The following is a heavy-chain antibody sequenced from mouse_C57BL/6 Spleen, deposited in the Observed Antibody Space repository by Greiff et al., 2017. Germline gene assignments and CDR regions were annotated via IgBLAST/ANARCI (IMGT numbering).Heavy chain of an antibody. J-gene: IGHJ4*01. CDR1: GFSLSTSGMG. D-gene: IGHD1-1*01. CDR3: ARSAVVATDYAMDY. Sequence: QVTLKECGPGILQSSQTLSLTCSFSGFSLSTSGMGVSWIRQPSGKGLEWLAHIYWDDDKRYNPSLKSRLTISKDTSRNQVFLKITSVDTADTATYYCARSAVVATDYAMDYWGQGTSVTVSS. V-gene: IGHV8-12*01. CDR2: IYWDDDK.